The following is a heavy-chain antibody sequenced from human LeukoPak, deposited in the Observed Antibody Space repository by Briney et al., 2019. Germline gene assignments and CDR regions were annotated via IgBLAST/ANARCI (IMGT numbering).Heavy chain of an antibody. V-gene: IGHV4-4*07. D-gene: IGHD1-1*01. J-gene: IGHJ6*03. Sequence: KPSETLSLTCTVSDGSISSYYWSWIRQPAGKGLEWIGRIYTSGSTNYNPSLKSRVTMSVDTSKNQFSLKLSSVTAADTAVYYCARCSTGTYYYYYYMDVWGKGTTVTVSS. CDR3: ARCSTGTYYYYYYMDV. CDR2: IYTSGST. CDR1: DGSISSYY.